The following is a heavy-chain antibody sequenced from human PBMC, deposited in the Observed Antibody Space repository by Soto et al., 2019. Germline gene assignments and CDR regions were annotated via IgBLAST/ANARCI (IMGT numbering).Heavy chain of an antibody. D-gene: IGHD6-19*01. CDR1: GFTFSSYW. Sequence: EVQLVESGGGLVQPGGSLRLSCAASGFTFSSYWMSWVRQAPGKGLEWVANIKQDGSEKYYVDSVKGRFTISRDNAKNSLYLQMTSLRAEDTAVYYCATEGPYSSGWSDFDYWGQGTLVTVSS. CDR2: IKQDGSEK. V-gene: IGHV3-7*01. CDR3: ATEGPYSSGWSDFDY. J-gene: IGHJ4*02.